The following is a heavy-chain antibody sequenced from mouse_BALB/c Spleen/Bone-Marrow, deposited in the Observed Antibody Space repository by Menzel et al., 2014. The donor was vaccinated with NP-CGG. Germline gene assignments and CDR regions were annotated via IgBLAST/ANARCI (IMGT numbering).Heavy chain of an antibody. CDR2: IHYSGST. J-gene: IGHJ2*01. CDR3: ARGGYYGSSYFDY. D-gene: IGHD1-1*01. CDR1: GYSITSGYS. V-gene: IGHV3-1*02. Sequence: ESGPDLVKPSQSLSPTCTVTGYSITSGYSCHWIRQFPGNKLEWMGYIHYSGSTNYNPSLKSRISITRDTSKNQFFLQLNSVTTEDTATYYCARGGYYGSSYFDYWGQGTTLTVSS.